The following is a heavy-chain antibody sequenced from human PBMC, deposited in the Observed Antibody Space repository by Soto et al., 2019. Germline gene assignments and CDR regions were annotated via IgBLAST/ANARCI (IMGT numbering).Heavy chain of an antibody. CDR3: ARVIMDV. CDR2: ISGSGDST. CDR1: GFTFSSYA. J-gene: IGHJ6*02. V-gene: IGHV3-23*01. Sequence: GGSLRLSCAASGFTFSSYAMRWVRQAPGKGLEWVSAISGSGDSTYYTDSVKGRFTISRDNSKNTLYLQMNSLRAEDTAVYYSARVIMDVWGQGTTVTVSS.